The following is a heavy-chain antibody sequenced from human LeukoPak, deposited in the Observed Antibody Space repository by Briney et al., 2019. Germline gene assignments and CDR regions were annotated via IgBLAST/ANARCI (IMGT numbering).Heavy chain of an antibody. V-gene: IGHV3-21*01. Sequence: GGSLRLSCAASGFTFSSYSMNWVRQAPGKGLEWVSSISSSSSYIYYADSVEGRFTISRDNAKNSLYLQMNSLRAEDTAVYYCARDGYDYYYYYYLDVWGKGTTVTVSS. CDR2: ISSSSSYI. D-gene: IGHD5-18*01. CDR3: ARDGYDYYYYYYLDV. CDR1: GFTFSSYS. J-gene: IGHJ6*03.